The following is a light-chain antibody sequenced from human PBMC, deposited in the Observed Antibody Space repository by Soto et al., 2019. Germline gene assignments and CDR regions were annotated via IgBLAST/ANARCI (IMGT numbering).Light chain of an antibody. CDR2: GAS. Sequence: EIVMTQSPATLSVSPGERATLSCRASQSVSSNLAWYQQKPGQAPRLLIYGASTRATGIPARSSGSWSGTEFTLTISSLQSEDFAVYYCQQYNNWPPITFGPGTRREIK. V-gene: IGKV3-15*01. J-gene: IGKJ5*01. CDR1: QSVSSN. CDR3: QQYNNWPPIT.